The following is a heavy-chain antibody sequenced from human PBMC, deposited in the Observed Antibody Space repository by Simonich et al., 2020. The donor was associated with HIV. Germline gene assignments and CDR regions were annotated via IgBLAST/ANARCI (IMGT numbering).Heavy chain of an antibody. CDR1: GYTFTSYP. V-gene: IGHV1-69-2*01. D-gene: IGHD2-15*01. J-gene: IGHJ4*02. CDR3: ATPSLAATAFDY. Sequence: VQLVQSGAEVKKPGASVKVSCKASGYTFTSYPMHWVQQAPGKGLEWRGLVDPEDGEAIFAEKFQGRVTITADTSTDTAYMELSGLSSEDTAVYYCATPSLAATAFDYWGQGTLVTVSS. CDR2: VDPEDGEA.